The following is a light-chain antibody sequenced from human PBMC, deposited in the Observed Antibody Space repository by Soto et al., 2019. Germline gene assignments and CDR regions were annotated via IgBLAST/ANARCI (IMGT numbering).Light chain of an antibody. CDR1: SSDVGGYNY. CDR3: SSYTSSNTEV. V-gene: IGLV2-14*01. J-gene: IGLJ2*01. CDR2: DVS. Sequence: QSVLTQPASVSGSPGQSITISCTGTSSDVGGYNYVSWYQQYAGKAPKLMIYDVSNRPSGVSNRFSGSKSGNTASLTISGLQAEDEADYYCSSYTSSNTEVFGGGTQLTVL.